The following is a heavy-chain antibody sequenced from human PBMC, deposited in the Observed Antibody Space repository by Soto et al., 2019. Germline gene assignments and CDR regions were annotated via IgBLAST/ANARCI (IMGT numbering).Heavy chain of an antibody. CDR3: GRAGQYDFWSGRNEDAFDI. V-gene: IGHV4-30-4*01. CDR2: IYYSGST. J-gene: IGHJ3*02. Sequence: QVQLQESGPGLVKPSQTLSLTCTVSGGSISSGDYYWSWIRQPPGKGLEWIGYIYYSGSTYYNPYLKSRVTISVDTSKKQFSLKLSSVTAADTAVYYWGRAGQYDFWSGRNEDAFDIWGQGTMVTVSS. D-gene: IGHD3-3*01. CDR1: GGSISSGDYY.